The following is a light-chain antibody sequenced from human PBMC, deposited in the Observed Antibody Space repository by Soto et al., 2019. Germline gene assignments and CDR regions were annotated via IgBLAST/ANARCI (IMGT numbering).Light chain of an antibody. CDR1: QSVDNK. CDR2: GAS. V-gene: IGKV3-15*01. Sequence: EIVMTQSPATGSVSPGERATLSCRASQSVDNKLAWYLQIPGQAPRLLIYGASTRATGVAVRFSGSGSGTDFTLTISSLQSEDFGVYYCQQYYDWPPYTFGQGTKLEIK. CDR3: QQYYDWPPYT. J-gene: IGKJ2*01.